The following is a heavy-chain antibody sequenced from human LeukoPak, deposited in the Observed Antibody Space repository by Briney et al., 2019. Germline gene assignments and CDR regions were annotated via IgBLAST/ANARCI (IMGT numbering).Heavy chain of an antibody. D-gene: IGHD1-26*01. CDR2: IVVGSGNT. CDR1: GFTFTSSA. V-gene: IGHV1-58*01. CDR3: AAAAVGARRDFDY. Sequence: ASVKVSCKASGFTFTSSAVQWVRQSRGQRLEWIGWIVVGSGNTNYAQKFQERVTITRDMSTSTAYMELSSLRSEDTAVYYCAAAAVGARRDFDYWGQGTLVTVSS. J-gene: IGHJ4*02.